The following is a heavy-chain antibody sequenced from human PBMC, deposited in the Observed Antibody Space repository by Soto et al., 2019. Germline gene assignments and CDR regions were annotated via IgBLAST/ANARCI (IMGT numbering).Heavy chain of an antibody. V-gene: IGHV1-69*01. Sequence: QVQLVQSGAEVKEPGTSVKVSCKASGGAFSTSSFVWVRQGPGQGLEWMGGIIPIFGKTNVAPKFRDRITFTADESTRTAYMELSNLRSEDTAIYYCARVVVRSTGGDSWGQGTLVTVSS. J-gene: IGHJ4*02. D-gene: IGHD7-27*01. CDR3: ARVVVRSTGGDS. CDR1: GGAFSTSS. CDR2: IIPIFGKT.